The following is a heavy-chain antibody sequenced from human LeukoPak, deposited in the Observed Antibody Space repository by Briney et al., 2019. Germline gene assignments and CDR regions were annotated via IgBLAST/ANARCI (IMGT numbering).Heavy chain of an antibody. J-gene: IGHJ5*02. CDR2: ISGSGGST. D-gene: IGHD3-3*01. V-gene: IGHV3-23*01. CDR1: GFTFSSYA. Sequence: GGSLRLSCAASGFTFSSYAMSWVRQAPGKGLEWVSAISGSGGSTYYADSVKGRFTISRDNSKNTLYLQMNSLRAEDTGVYYCAKDPLGYYHNTWGQGTLVTVSS. CDR3: AKDPLGYYHNT.